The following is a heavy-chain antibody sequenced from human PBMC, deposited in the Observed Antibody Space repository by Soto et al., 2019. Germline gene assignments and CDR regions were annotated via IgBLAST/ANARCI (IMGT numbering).Heavy chain of an antibody. D-gene: IGHD2-21*01. V-gene: IGHV4-31*03. CDR3: AGGVIH. CDR2: IYYSGST. J-gene: IGHJ4*02. CDR1: GGSISSGGYY. Sequence: QVQLQESGPGLVKPSQTLSLTCTVSGGSISSGGYYWSWIRQHPGKGLEWIGYIYYSGSTYYNPSPXRXXTTSVDTSKNQSALKLSSVTAADTAVYYCAGGVIHWGQGTLVPVSS.